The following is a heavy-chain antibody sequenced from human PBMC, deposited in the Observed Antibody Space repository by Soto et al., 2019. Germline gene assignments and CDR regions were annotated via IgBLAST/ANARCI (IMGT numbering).Heavy chain of an antibody. CDR3: ARGVPYYYDSSGYSLDY. CDR1: GGSISSSNW. J-gene: IGHJ4*02. D-gene: IGHD3-22*01. V-gene: IGHV4-4*02. Sequence: QVQLQESGPGLVKPSGTLSLTCAVSGGSISSSNWWSWVRQPPGKGLEWIGEIYHSGSTNYNPSLKSRVTISVDKSKNQFSLKLSSVTAADTAVYYCARGVPYYYDSSGYSLDYWGQGTLVTVSS. CDR2: IYHSGST.